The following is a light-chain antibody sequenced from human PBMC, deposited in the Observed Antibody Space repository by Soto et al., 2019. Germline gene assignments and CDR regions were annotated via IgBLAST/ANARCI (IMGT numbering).Light chain of an antibody. V-gene: IGKV1-27*01. CDR1: QGISNY. J-gene: IGKJ1*01. CDR2: AAS. CDR3: QKYNSAPRT. Sequence: DIQMTQSPSSLSASVGDRVTITCRASQGISNYLAWYQQKAGKVAKLLIYAASTLQSGVPSRFSGSGSGTDFSLTISSLQPEDVATYYCQKYNSAPRTFGQGTKVEIK.